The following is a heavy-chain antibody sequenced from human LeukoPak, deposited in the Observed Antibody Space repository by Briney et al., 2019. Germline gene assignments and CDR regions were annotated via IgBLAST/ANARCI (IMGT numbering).Heavy chain of an antibody. J-gene: IGHJ4*01. CDR1: GDSVTSNSDA. CDR2: TYYRCKWYN. CDR3: ARDTELNGPPDY. D-gene: IGHD1-14*01. V-gene: IGHV6-1*01. Sequence: SQTLSLTFAFSGDSVTSNSDAWNWIRQSPSRGLEWLGRTYYRCKWYNDYAVSVKSRITINPDTSKNQLSLQLNSVTPEDTAVHYCARDTELNGPPDYWGQGTLVTVSS.